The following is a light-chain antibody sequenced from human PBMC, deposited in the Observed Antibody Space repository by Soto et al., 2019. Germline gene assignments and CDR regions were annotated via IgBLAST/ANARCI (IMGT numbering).Light chain of an antibody. CDR1: SSDVGGYNY. CDR3: SSYTSSNTWV. J-gene: IGLJ3*02. CDR2: DVS. V-gene: IGLV2-14*01. Sequence: QSVLTQPASVSGSPGQSITISCTGSSSDVGGYNYVSWYQQLPGKGPKLMIYDVSNRPSGVSNRFSASKSGNTASLTISGLQAEDEAHYYCSSYTSSNTWVFGGGTKLTVL.